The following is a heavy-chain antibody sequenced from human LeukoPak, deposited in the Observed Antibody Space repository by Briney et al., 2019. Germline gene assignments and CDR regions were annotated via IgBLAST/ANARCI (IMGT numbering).Heavy chain of an antibody. D-gene: IGHD1-1*01. CDR1: GFTFSSYE. J-gene: IGHJ4*02. V-gene: IGHV3-48*03. Sequence: PGGSLRLSCAASGFTFSSYEMNWVRQAPGKGLEWVSYISSSGSTIYYADSVKGRFTISRDNSKNTLYLQVNSLRAEDTAVYYCAKDTTGSYQRAFDYWGQGTLVTVSS. CDR2: ISSSGSTI. CDR3: AKDTTGSYQRAFDY.